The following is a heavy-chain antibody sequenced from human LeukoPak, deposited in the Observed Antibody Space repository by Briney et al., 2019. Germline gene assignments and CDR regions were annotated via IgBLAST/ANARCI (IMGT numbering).Heavy chain of an antibody. CDR1: GGSISSYF. CDR2: IHASGTT. Sequence: SETLSLTCNVSGGSISSYFWTWIRQPAGKGLEWIGRIHASGTTNYNSSLKSRVSMSVDTSKNQFSLKLTSVTAADTAVYFCARDGADIYGRAFDYWGQGTLVSVSS. CDR3: ARDGADIYGRAFDY. J-gene: IGHJ4*02. V-gene: IGHV4-4*07. D-gene: IGHD5-18*01.